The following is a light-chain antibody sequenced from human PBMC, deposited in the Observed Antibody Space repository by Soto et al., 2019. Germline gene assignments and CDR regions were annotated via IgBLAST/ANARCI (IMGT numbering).Light chain of an antibody. V-gene: IGLV2-14*01. CDR3: CSYARPTFYA. Sequence: QSALTQPASLSGSPGQSITISCTGTSSDIGAYDYVSWFQQHPGKAPKLMISEVNNRPSGVSNRFSGSKSGNTAYLTISGLQVEDEAEYYCCSYARPTFYAFATGTKLTVL. J-gene: IGLJ1*01. CDR2: EVN. CDR1: SSDIGAYDY.